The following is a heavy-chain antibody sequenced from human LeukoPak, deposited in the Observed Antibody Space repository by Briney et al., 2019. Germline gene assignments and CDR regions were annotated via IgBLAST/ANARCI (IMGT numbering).Heavy chain of an antibody. V-gene: IGHV4-4*02. J-gene: IGHJ4*02. CDR1: GGSITSSNW. CDR3: ARPSSLRSPSK. Sequence: SETLSLTCAVSGGSITSSNWWSWVRQPPGKGLEWIGEIYHSGITNYNPSLKSRVTISVDKSKNEFSLNLSSVTAADTAVYYCARPSSLRSPSKWGQGTLVTVSS. CDR2: IYHSGIT.